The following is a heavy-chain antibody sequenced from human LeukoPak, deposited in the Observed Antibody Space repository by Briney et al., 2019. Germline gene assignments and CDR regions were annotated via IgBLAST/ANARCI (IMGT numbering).Heavy chain of an antibody. V-gene: IGHV4-61*02. Sequence: SETLSLTCTVSGDSISSGGYYWSWIRQPAGKGLEWNGRIHTSGKTVYNPALKCRDTIAVDTSKTQFSLKLSSVTAADTAVYYCARGSPYSSGWPYYFDCWGQGTLVTVSS. CDR1: GDSISSGGYY. CDR3: ARGSPYSSGWPYYFDC. D-gene: IGHD6-19*01. CDR2: IHTSGKT. J-gene: IGHJ4*02.